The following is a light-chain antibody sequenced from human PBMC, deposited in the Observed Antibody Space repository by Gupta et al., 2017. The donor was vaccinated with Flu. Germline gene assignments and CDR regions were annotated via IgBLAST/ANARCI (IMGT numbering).Light chain of an antibody. CDR2: GTS. Sequence: LSLAPGETATRTCRTSQSFRRTFVAWYQKKPGQAPRLLMYGTSVRATDIPERFSGSGSGTDFTLSITRWEPADFETYYCQRQVSSPPSLTFGGGTRLETK. CDR1: QSFRRTF. CDR3: QRQVSSPPSLT. J-gene: IGKJ4*01. V-gene: IGKV3-20*01.